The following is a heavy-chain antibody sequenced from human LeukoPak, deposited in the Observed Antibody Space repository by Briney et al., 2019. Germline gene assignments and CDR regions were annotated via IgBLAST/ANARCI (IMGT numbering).Heavy chain of an antibody. Sequence: PSQTLSLTCTVSGGSISSGGYYWSWIRQHPGKGLEWIGYIYYSGSTYYNPSLKSRVTISVDTSKNQFSLKLSSVTAADTAVYYCARVVVPTGWWFDPWGKGTLVTVSS. CDR1: GGSISSGGYY. J-gene: IGHJ5*02. CDR2: IYYSGST. D-gene: IGHD2-2*01. CDR3: ARVVVPTGWWFDP. V-gene: IGHV4-31*03.